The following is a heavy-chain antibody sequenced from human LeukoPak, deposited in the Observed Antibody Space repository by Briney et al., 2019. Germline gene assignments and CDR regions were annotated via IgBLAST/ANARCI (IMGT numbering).Heavy chain of an antibody. Sequence: ASVKVSCKASGYTFRGYYMHWVRQAPGQGLEWMGWINTNSGDTNHAQKFQGRVTMTRDTFITTACLELSRLTYDDTAVYYCARGRGHDYGGDSENYYYMDVWGKGTMVTVSS. D-gene: IGHD4-23*01. CDR1: GYTFRGYY. CDR2: INTNSGDT. V-gene: IGHV1-2*02. CDR3: ARGRGHDYGGDSENYYYMDV. J-gene: IGHJ6*03.